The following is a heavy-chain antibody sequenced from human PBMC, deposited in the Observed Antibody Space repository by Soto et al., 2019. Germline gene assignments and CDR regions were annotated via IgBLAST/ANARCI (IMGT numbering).Heavy chain of an antibody. CDR2: ISSSSSTM. Sequence: EVQLVESGGGLVQPGGSPRLSCAASGFTFSAYSMNWVRQAPGKGLEWVSYISSSSSTMYYADSVKGRFTISTDNAKNSLFLQMNSLRAEDTAVYYCAREAGYDTLTGRWAYGMDVWGQGTTVSVSS. CDR1: GFTFSAYS. V-gene: IGHV3-48*01. J-gene: IGHJ6*02. D-gene: IGHD3-9*01. CDR3: AREAGYDTLTGRWAYGMDV.